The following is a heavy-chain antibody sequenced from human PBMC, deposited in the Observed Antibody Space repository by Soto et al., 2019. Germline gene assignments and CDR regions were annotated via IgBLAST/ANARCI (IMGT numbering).Heavy chain of an antibody. J-gene: IGHJ4*02. Sequence: QVQLVESGGGVVQPGRSLRLSCAASGFTFSSYGMHWVRQAPGKGLEWVAVIWYDGSSKYYADSVKGRFTISRDNSKNTLYLQMNSLRAEDTAVYYCARATGIVVSGYWGQGTLVTVSS. CDR1: GFTFSSYG. V-gene: IGHV3-33*01. CDR2: IWYDGSSK. D-gene: IGHD2-15*01. CDR3: ARATGIVVSGY.